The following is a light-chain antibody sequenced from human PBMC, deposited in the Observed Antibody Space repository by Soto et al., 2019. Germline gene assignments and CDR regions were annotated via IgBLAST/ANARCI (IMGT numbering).Light chain of an antibody. V-gene: IGKV3-20*01. Sequence: EIVLTQSTGTLSLSPGERATLSCRASQSVSRNYLAWYHQKTGQAPRLLIYEASNRATGIPDRFSGSGSGTDFTLTISRLEPEDFAVYYCQQYADSYTFGQGTKLEIK. CDR3: QQYADSYT. CDR1: QSVSRNY. J-gene: IGKJ2*01. CDR2: EAS.